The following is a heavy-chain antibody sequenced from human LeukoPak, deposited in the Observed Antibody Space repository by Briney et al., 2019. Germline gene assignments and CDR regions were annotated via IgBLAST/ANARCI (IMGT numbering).Heavy chain of an antibody. CDR1: GFTFSTYG. CDR2: ISGSGGRT. CDR3: AKDKFQIEYSFDY. J-gene: IGHJ4*02. Sequence: PGGSLRLSCGASGFTFSTYGMSWVRQAPGKGLEWVSGISGSGGRTYYADSVKGRFTISRDNSKNTLHLQMNSLRAEDTAVYYCAKDKFQIEYSFDYWGQGTLVTVSS. V-gene: IGHV3-23*01.